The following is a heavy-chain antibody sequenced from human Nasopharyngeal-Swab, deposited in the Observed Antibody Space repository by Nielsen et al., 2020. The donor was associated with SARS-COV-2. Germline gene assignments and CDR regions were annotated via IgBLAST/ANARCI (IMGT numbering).Heavy chain of an antibody. CDR1: GFTFSSYA. CDR3: ARDVDYYDSSGQPLHFDY. V-gene: IGHV3-30-3*01. D-gene: IGHD3-22*01. CDR2: ISYDGSNK. Sequence: LKISCAASGFTFSSYAMHWVRQAPGKGLEWVAVISYDGSNKYYADSVKGRFTISRDNSKNTLYLQMNSLRAEDTAVYYCARDVDYYDSSGQPLHFDYWGQGTLVTVSS. J-gene: IGHJ4*02.